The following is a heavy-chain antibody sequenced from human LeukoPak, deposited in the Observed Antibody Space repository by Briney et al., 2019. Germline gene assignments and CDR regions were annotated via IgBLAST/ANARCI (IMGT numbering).Heavy chain of an antibody. J-gene: IGHJ4*02. CDR2: ISGNGGNT. CDR3: AREPRDCTGGTCQSAGGYYFYY. CDR1: GFTFSSYA. V-gene: IGHV3-23*01. D-gene: IGHD2-15*01. Sequence: GGSLRLSCAASGFTFSSYAMSWVRQAPGKGLDWVSTISGNGGNTYYADSVKGRFTVSRDISKNTLYLQMNSLRAEDTAVYFCAREPRDCTGGTCQSAGGYYFYYWSQGTLVTVSS.